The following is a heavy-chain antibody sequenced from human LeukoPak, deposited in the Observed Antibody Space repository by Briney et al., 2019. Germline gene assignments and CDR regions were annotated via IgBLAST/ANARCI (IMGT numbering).Heavy chain of an antibody. J-gene: IGHJ4*02. CDR2: IYSSGIT. CDR3: ARDCSGNSCLSH. V-gene: IGHV4-4*07. Sequence: SETLSLTCTVSGRSITGYYWSWIRQPAGKGLEWIGLIYSSGITDYNPSLKSRVTLSVDKSKNQFSLKLSSVTAADTAVYYCARDCSGNSCLSHWGQGTLVTVSS. D-gene: IGHD2-15*01. CDR1: GRSITGYY.